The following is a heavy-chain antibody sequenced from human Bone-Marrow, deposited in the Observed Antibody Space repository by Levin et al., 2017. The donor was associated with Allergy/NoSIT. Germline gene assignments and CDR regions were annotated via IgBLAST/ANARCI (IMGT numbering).Heavy chain of an antibody. Sequence: ASVKVSCNASGYTFTGYYIHWVRQAPGQGLEWVGWINPNGGGTKYAQKFQGRVTMTRDTSIRTAYMELSRLRSDDTAVYYCATAYGDSSFDYWGQGTLLTVSS. CDR1: GYTFTGYY. J-gene: IGHJ4*02. D-gene: IGHD4-17*01. V-gene: IGHV1-2*02. CDR2: INPNGGGT. CDR3: ATAYGDSSFDY.